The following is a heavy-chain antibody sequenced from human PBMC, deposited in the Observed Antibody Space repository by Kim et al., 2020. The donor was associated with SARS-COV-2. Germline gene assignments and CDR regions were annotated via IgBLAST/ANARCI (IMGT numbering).Heavy chain of an antibody. CDR3: ARSVGSGRGQQFGY. D-gene: IGHD1-26*01. CDR1: SDSISSYY. CDR2: IYYSGST. J-gene: IGHJ4*02. Sequence: SETLSLNCTVSSDSISSYYYSWIRQPPGKGLEWLGYIYYSGSTNYNPSLKSRVTISLDTSKNQFSLKLTSVSDADTAVYYCARSVGSGRGQQFGYWGQG. V-gene: IGHV4-59*08.